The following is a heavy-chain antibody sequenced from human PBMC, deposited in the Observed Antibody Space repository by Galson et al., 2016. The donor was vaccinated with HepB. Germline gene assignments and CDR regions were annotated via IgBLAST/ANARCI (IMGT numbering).Heavy chain of an antibody. CDR2: ISGSRGST. V-gene: IGHV3-23*01. D-gene: IGHD6-6*01. J-gene: IGHJ4*02. Sequence: SLRLSCAASGFTFSSYVMSWVRQAPGKGLEWVSSISGSRGSTNYADSVKGRFTISRDNSKNTLYLQMNSLRAEDTAVYYCAKGAAPFDYWGQGTLVTVSS. CDR1: GFTFSSYV. CDR3: AKGAAPFDY.